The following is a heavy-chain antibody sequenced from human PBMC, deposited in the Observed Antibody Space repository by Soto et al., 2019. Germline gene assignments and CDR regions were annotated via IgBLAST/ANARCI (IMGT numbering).Heavy chain of an antibody. CDR3: ARGSTYSSRPVIDY. V-gene: IGHV1-2*04. J-gene: IGHJ4*02. D-gene: IGHD6-13*01. CDR2: INPNSGGT. CDR1: GYTFTGYY. Sequence: ASVKVSCKASGYTFTGYYMHWVRQAPGQGLEWMGWINPNSGGTNYAQKFQGWVTMTRDTSISTAYMELSRLRSDDTAVYYCARGSTYSSRPVIDYWGQGTLVTVSS.